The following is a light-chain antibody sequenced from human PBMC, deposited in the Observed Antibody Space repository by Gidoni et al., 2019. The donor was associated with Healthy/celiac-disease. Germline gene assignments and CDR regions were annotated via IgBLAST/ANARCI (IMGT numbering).Light chain of an antibody. CDR2: DAS. CDR3: QQFNSYPPIT. Sequence: AIQLTQSPSSLSASVGDRVTITCRASQGISSALAWYQQKPGKAPKLLIYDASSLESGVPSRFSGSGSRTDFTLTISSLQPEDFATYYCQQFNSYPPITFXQXTRLXIK. CDR1: QGISSA. J-gene: IGKJ5*01. V-gene: IGKV1-13*02.